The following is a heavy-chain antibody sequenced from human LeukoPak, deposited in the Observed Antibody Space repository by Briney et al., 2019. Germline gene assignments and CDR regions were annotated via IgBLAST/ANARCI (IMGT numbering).Heavy chain of an antibody. D-gene: IGHD3-22*01. V-gene: IGHV3-43D*03. CDR1: GFTFDDYA. J-gene: IGHJ4*02. CDR2: ISWDGGST. CDR3: AKDMMRGYYDSSGYFDY. Sequence: PGGSLRLSCAASGFTFDDYAMHWVRQAPGKGLEWVSLISWDGGSTYYADSVKGRFTISRDNSKNSLYLQMNSLRAEDTALYYCAKDMMRGYYDSSGYFDYWGQGTLVTVSS.